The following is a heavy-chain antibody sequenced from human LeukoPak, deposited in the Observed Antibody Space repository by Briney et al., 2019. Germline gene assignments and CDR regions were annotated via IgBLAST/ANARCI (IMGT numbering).Heavy chain of an antibody. D-gene: IGHD6-13*01. Sequence: GGSLRLSCAASGFTFSSYSMNWVRQAPGKGLEWVSSISSSSSYIYYADSVKGRFTISRDNAKNSLYLQMNSLRAEDTAVYYCARIPRALSIAAAGTPGDPWGQGTLVTVSS. V-gene: IGHV3-21*01. CDR2: ISSSSSYI. CDR1: GFTFSSYS. CDR3: ARIPRALSIAAAGTPGDP. J-gene: IGHJ5*02.